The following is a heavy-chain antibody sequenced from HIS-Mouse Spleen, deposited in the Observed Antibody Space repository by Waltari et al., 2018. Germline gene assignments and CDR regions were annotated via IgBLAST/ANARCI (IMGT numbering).Heavy chain of an antibody. CDR1: GGSISSSSYY. CDR3: AREIPYSSSWYDWYFDL. CDR2: ICYIVST. D-gene: IGHD6-13*01. V-gene: IGHV4-39*07. J-gene: IGHJ2*01. Sequence: QLQLQESGPGLVKPSETLSLTCTVPGGSISSSSYYWGWIRRPPGRGWVVVGGICYIVSTSTNPSLKSRFTISVDPSKSQFSLKLSSVTAADTAVYYCAREIPYSSSWYDWYFDLWGRGTLVTVSS.